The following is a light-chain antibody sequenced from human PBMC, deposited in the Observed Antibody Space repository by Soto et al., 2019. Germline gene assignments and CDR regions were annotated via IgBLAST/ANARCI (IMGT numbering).Light chain of an antibody. Sequence: EIVLTQSPGTLSLSPGERATLSCRASQIFHTRYLAWYQQKPGQAPRLLIYGASSRATGIPDRFSGSGSGIDFTLTISRLEPEDSAMYYCQQYGTSLWTFGPGTKVEIK. J-gene: IGKJ1*01. V-gene: IGKV3-20*01. CDR2: GAS. CDR1: QIFHTRY. CDR3: QQYGTSLWT.